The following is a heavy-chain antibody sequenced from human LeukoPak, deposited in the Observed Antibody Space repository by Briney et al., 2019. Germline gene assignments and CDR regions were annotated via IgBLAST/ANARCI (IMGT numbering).Heavy chain of an antibody. CDR2: ISAYNGNT. Sequence: ASVKVSCKASGYTFTSYGISWVRQAPGQGLEWMGWISAYNGNTNYAQKLQGRVTMTRDTSTSTVYMELSSLRSEDTAVYYCARVRDGYPIGAFDIWGQGTMVTVSS. J-gene: IGHJ3*02. CDR1: GYTFTSYG. V-gene: IGHV1-18*01. CDR3: ARVRDGYPIGAFDI. D-gene: IGHD5-24*01.